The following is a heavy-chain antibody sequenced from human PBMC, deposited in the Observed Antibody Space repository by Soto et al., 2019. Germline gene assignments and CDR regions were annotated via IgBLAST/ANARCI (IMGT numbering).Heavy chain of an antibody. CDR1: GFTFSSYG. V-gene: IGHV3-30*18. Sequence: QVQLVESGGGVVQPGRSLRLSCAASGFTFSSYGMHWVRQAPGKGLEWVAVISYDGSNKYYADSVKGRFTISRDSSKNTLYLQMNSLRAEDTAVYYCAKDYLIRGVVSEVDDCWGQGTLVTVSS. J-gene: IGHJ4*02. CDR3: AKDYLIRGVVSEVDDC. D-gene: IGHD3-10*01. CDR2: ISYDGSNK.